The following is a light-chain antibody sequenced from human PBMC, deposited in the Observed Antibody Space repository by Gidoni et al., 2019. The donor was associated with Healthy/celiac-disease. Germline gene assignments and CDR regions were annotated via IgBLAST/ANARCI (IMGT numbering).Light chain of an antibody. Sequence: SSDLTQPPSVSVSPGQTASIPCSGDKLGAKYACWYQQKPGQSPVLVIDQDSKRPSGIPERFSGSNSGNTATLTISGTQARDEADYYCQAWDSSTVVFGGGTKLTGL. CDR1: KLGAKY. J-gene: IGLJ2*01. V-gene: IGLV3-1*01. CDR2: QDS. CDR3: QAWDSSTVV.